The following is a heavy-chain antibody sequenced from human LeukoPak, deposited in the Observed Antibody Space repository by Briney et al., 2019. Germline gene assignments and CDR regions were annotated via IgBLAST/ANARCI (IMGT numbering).Heavy chain of an antibody. D-gene: IGHD2-21*02. CDR1: GYTFTSYG. V-gene: IGHV1-18*01. CDR3: AVAYCGGDCYSSSDYYYGMDV. CDR2: ISAYNGNT. J-gene: IGHJ6*02. Sequence: ASVKVSCKASGYTFTSYGISWVRQAPGQGLEWMGWISAYNGNTNYAQKLQGRVTMTTDTSTSTAYMELRSLRSDDTAVYYCAVAYCGGDCYSSSDYYYGMDVWGQGTTATVSS.